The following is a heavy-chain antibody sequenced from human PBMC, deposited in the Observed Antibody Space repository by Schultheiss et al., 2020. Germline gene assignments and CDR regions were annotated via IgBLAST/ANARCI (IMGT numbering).Heavy chain of an antibody. CDR3: ARGFDY. CDR2: IYSGGSA. Sequence: GESLKISCAASGFTVSSNYMSWVRQAPGKGLEWVSIIYSGGSAYYADSVKGRFTISRDNSKNTLYLQMSSLRAEDTAVYYCARGFDYWGQGTLVTVSS. CDR1: GFTVSSNY. J-gene: IGHJ4*02. V-gene: IGHV3-53*01.